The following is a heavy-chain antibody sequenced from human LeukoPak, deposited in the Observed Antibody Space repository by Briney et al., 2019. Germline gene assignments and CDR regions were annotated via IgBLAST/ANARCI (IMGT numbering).Heavy chain of an antibody. CDR2: IYYSGTT. V-gene: IGHV4-38-2*02. D-gene: IGHD3-22*01. Sequence: SETLSLTCNVSGYSISSGYYWAWSRQPPGKGLEWIGSIYYSGTTYYSPSLKSRITMSVDTSKNQFSLKVSSVTAADTAVYYCGRRGYYYDSSGYYSSWGQGTLVTVSS. CDR1: GYSISSGYY. CDR3: GRRGYYYDSSGYYSS. J-gene: IGHJ5*02.